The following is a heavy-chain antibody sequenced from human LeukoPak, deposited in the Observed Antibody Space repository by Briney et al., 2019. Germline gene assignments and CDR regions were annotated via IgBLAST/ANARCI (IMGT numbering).Heavy chain of an antibody. D-gene: IGHD2/OR15-2a*01. J-gene: IGHJ3*02. CDR3: ARDFLNAIDI. CDR1: GFTFSSST. Sequence: GGSLRLSCAASGFTFSSSTMTWVRQSPAKGQEWVSSISSSSTYIYYADSVKGRFIISRDNAKNSLYLQMNSLRAEDTAVFYCARDFLNAIDIWGQGTMVTVSS. V-gene: IGHV3-21*01. CDR2: ISSSSTYI.